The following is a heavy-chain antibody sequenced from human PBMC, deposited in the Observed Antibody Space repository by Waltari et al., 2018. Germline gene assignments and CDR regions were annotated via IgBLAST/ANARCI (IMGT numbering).Heavy chain of an antibody. V-gene: IGHV4-59*08. CDR3: ARHGFWTGSDLGYYHYYYMDV. CDR2: IYYRGST. Sequence: QLQESGPGLVKPSETLSLTCSVSGGSIRDYYWSWIRQPPGKGLEWIGYIYYRGSTNYNPSLKSRVTISIDTSENEFSLKVNSVTAADTAVYYCARHGFWTGSDLGYYHYYYMDVWGKGTTVTVSS. D-gene: IGHD3-3*01. J-gene: IGHJ6*03. CDR1: GGSIRDYY.